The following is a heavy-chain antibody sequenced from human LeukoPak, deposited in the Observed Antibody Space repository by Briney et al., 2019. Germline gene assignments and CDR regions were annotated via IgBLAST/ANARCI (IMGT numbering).Heavy chain of an antibody. CDR1: GFIFSSYW. Sequence: GSLRLSCAASGFIFSSYWMSWVRQAPGKGLEWVANIKQDGSEKDYVDSVKGRFTISRDNAKNSLYLQMNSLRAEDTAVYYCARAGDAHPRLSAFDIWGQGTMVTVSS. J-gene: IGHJ3*02. V-gene: IGHV3-7*01. CDR3: ARAGDAHPRLSAFDI. CDR2: IKQDGSEK. D-gene: IGHD2-21*01.